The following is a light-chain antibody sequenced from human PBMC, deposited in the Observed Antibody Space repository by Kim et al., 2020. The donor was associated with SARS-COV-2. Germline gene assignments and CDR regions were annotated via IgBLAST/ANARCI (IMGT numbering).Light chain of an antibody. V-gene: IGLV2-23*01. CDR3: CSYAGYTSWV. J-gene: IGLJ3*02. CDR1: ASVVGASYL. CDR2: DSN. Sequence: GQSVLLSCPRPASVVGASYLVSWYQHDPGKGPKLIIYDSNKRPPGVSTRFSGSKSGSWASLTISGLQPEDEADYHCCSYAGYTSWVFGGGTQLTFL.